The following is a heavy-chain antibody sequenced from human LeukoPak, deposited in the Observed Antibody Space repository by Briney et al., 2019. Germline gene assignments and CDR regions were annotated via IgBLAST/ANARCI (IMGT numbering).Heavy chain of an antibody. CDR2: IIPIFGTA. D-gene: IGHD6-19*01. Sequence: GASVKVSCKASGGTFSSYASSWVRQAPGQGLEWMGGIIPIFGTANYAQKFQGRVTITADESTSTAYMELSSLRSEDTAVYYCAREISGWYDYWGQGTLVTVSS. CDR1: GGTFSSYA. CDR3: AREISGWYDY. J-gene: IGHJ4*02. V-gene: IGHV1-69*13.